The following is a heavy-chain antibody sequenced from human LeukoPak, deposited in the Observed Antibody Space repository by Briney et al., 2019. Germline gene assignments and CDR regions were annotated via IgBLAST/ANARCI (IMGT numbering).Heavy chain of an antibody. CDR2: IYPGDSDT. CDR3: ARPNDIVLVPAAIRNWYFDL. V-gene: IGHV5-51*01. Sequence: GESLKISCKGSGYNFISYWIGWVRQVPGKGLEWVGIIYPGDSDTRYSPSFQGQVTISADTSISTAYLQWSNLKASDTAVYYCARPNDIVLVPAAIRNWYFDLWGRGTLVTVSS. J-gene: IGHJ2*01. CDR1: GYNFISYW. D-gene: IGHD2-2*02.